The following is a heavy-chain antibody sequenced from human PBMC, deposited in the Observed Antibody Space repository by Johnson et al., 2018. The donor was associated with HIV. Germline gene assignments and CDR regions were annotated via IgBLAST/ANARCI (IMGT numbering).Heavy chain of an antibody. CDR3: TTAIFIDAFDI. V-gene: IGHV3-15*01. CDR1: GFTFSNYA. Sequence: VQLVESGGGLVQPGGSLRLSCTASGFTFSNYAMTWVRQAPGKGLEWVGRIKRKIEGETTDYAAPVKGRFTISRDDSKNTLYLQINSLTTEDTAVYYCTTAIFIDAFDIWGQGTMVTVSS. D-gene: IGHD3-16*02. J-gene: IGHJ3*02. CDR2: IKRKIEGETT.